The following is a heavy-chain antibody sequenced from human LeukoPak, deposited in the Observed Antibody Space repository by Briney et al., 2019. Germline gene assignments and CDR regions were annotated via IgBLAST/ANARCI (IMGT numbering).Heavy chain of an antibody. V-gene: IGHV4-34*01. J-gene: IGHJ4*02. CDR3: ARRYYYGSGSTRTLDY. Sequence: PSETLSLTCAVYGGSFSGYSWSWIRQPPGKGLEWIGEINHSGSTNYNPSLKSRVTISVDTSKNQFSLKLSSVTAADTAVYYCARRYYYGSGSTRTLDYWGQGTLVTVSS. CDR2: INHSGST. D-gene: IGHD3-10*01. CDR1: GGSFSGYS.